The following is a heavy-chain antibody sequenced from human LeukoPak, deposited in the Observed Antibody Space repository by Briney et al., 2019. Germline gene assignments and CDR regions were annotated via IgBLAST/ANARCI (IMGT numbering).Heavy chain of an antibody. V-gene: IGHV4-59*12. CDR2: LYYSVGT. J-gene: IGHJ4*02. Sequence: PGGSLRLSCTVSGGSITSYYWSWIRQPPGKGLEWIGYLYYSVGTNYNPSLKSRVTISGDTSKNQFSLRLTSVTAADTAVYYCARGGDRSGYYYSYWGQGTLVTVSS. D-gene: IGHD3-22*01. CDR3: ARGGDRSGYYYSY. CDR1: GGSITSYY.